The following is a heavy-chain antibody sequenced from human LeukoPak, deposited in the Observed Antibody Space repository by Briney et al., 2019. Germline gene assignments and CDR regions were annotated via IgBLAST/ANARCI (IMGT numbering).Heavy chain of an antibody. V-gene: IGHV4-39*07. CDR3: AREDPQTTVPEGLDV. Sequence: PSQTLSLTCTVSGGSISSGDYYWGWIRQPPGKGLGWIGSIYYSGSTYYNPSLKSRVTISVDTSKNQFSLRLSSVTAADTAVYYCAREDPQTTVPEGLDVWGQGTTVTVSS. J-gene: IGHJ6*02. CDR1: GGSISSGDYY. D-gene: IGHD4-17*01. CDR2: IYYSGST.